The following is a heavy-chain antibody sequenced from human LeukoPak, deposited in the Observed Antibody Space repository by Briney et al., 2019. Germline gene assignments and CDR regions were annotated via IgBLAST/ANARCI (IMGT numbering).Heavy chain of an antibody. Sequence: ASVKVSCKASGYTFTSYYMHWVRQAPGQGLEWMGITNPSGGSTSYAQKFQGRVTMTRDTSTSTVYMELSSLRSEDTAVYYCARDRVGVVVPAAMPIDWGQGTLVTVSS. CDR3: ARDRVGVVVPAAMPID. D-gene: IGHD2-2*01. J-gene: IGHJ4*02. V-gene: IGHV1-46*01. CDR2: TNPSGGST. CDR1: GYTFTSYY.